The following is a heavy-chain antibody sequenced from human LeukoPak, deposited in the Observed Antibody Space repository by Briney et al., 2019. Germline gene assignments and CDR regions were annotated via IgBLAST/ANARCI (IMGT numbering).Heavy chain of an antibody. J-gene: IGHJ4*02. Sequence: PSETLSLTCTVSGGSISSYYWSWIRQPPGKGLEWIGYIYYSGSTYYNPSLKSRVTISVDTSKNQFSLKLSSVTAADTAVYYCATLNSSSWYGGQGTLVTVSS. CDR1: GGSISSYY. D-gene: IGHD6-13*01. V-gene: IGHV4-59*08. CDR2: IYYSGST. CDR3: ATLNSSSWY.